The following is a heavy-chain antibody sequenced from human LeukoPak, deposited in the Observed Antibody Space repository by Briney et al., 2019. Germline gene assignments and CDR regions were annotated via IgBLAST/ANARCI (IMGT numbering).Heavy chain of an antibody. V-gene: IGHV3-21*04. CDR1: GFTFSSYS. Sequence: GGSLRLSCAASGFTFSSYSMNWVRQAPGKGLEWVSSISSSSSYIYYADSVKGRFTISRDKAKNSLYLQMNSLKTEDTAVYYCTHPAYYYNVDVWGKGTTVTVSS. CDR3: THPAYYYNVDV. D-gene: IGHD6-25*01. CDR2: ISSSSSYI. J-gene: IGHJ6*04.